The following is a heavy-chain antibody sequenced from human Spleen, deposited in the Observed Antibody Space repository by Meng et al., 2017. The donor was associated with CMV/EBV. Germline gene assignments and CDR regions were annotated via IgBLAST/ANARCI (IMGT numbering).Heavy chain of an antibody. CDR1: GGSISSSNW. CDR2: IYHSGST. D-gene: IGHD6-19*01. V-gene: IGHV4-4*02. J-gene: IGHJ4*02. Sequence: FAVSGGSISSSNWWSWVRQPPGKGLEWIGEIYHSGSTNYNPSLKSRVTISVDKSKNQFSLKLSSVTAADTAVYYCARVSAVAGTGHYWGQGTLVTVSS. CDR3: ARVSAVAGTGHY.